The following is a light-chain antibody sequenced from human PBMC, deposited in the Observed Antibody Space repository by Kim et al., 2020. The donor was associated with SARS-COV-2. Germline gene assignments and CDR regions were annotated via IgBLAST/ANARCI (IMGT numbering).Light chain of an antibody. CDR1: DIGTKS. CDR2: YGS. Sequence: APGQTATITWGGDDIGTKSVPWNQQRPGQAPVVVIYYGSDRPSGIPERFSGSNSGNTATLTISRVEAGDEADYYCQVWDTRSDHYVFGTGTKVTVL. J-gene: IGLJ1*01. CDR3: QVWDTRSDHYV. V-gene: IGLV3-21*04.